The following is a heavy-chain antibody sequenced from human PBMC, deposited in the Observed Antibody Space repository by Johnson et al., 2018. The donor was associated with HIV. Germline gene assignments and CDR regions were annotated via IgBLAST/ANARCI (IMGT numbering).Heavy chain of an antibody. CDR1: GFTFSSYG. Sequence: QVQLVESGGGVVQPGGSLRLSCAASGFTFSSYGMHWVRQAPGKGLEWVAFIRYDGSNKYYADSVKGRFTISRDNSKNTLDLQMNSLIAEDTAVYDFARDSTAVPDKGLDYVVAFDIWGQGTMVTVSS. D-gene: IGHD4-17*01. V-gene: IGHV3-30*02. J-gene: IGHJ3*02. CDR2: IRYDGSNK. CDR3: ARDSTAVPDKGLDYVVAFDI.